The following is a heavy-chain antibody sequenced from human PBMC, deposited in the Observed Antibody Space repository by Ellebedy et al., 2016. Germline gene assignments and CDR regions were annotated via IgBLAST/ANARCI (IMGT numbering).Heavy chain of an antibody. CDR1: GDSMKPNNW. D-gene: IGHD3-10*01. CDR2: VYHNGNA. Sequence: SETLSLTCTVSGDSMKPNNWWTWVRQSPKRGLERLGEVYHNGNAKYTPSLKSRLTISVDTSKKELSLRLTSMTAADTAIYYCARAPLWLGERGMYYDYWGQGIRVTVSS. CDR3: ARAPLWLGERGMYYDY. J-gene: IGHJ4*02. V-gene: IGHV4-4*02.